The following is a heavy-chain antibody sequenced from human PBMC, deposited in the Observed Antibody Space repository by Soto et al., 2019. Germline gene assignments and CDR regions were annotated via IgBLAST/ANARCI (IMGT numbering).Heavy chain of an antibody. V-gene: IGHV4-34*01. Sequence: SETLSLTCSVYGGSFSDDYWSWIRQPPGKGLEWIGEINYRGNTNYNPSLKSRVTISVDTSKNQFSLKLSSVTAADTAVYYCAGEGGGYCSGGSCQVDYWGQGTLVTVSS. CDR3: AGEGGGYCSGGSCQVDY. CDR1: GGSFSDDY. CDR2: INYRGNT. D-gene: IGHD2-15*01. J-gene: IGHJ4*02.